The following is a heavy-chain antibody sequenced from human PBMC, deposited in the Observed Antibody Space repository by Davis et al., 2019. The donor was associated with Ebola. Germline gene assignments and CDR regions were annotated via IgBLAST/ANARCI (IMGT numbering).Heavy chain of an antibody. J-gene: IGHJ6*02. CDR3: ARDQRISMLGVAVYYYYGMDV. CDR1: GFTFDDYR. Sequence: GGSLRLSCAASGFTFDDYRMSWIRQAPGKGLEWVSYISNSGSSIYYADSVKGRFTISRDNAKNFLYLQMNSLRAEDTAVYFCARDQRISMLGVAVYYYYGMDVWGQGTTVTVSS. CDR2: ISNSGSSI. D-gene: IGHD3-3*01. V-gene: IGHV3-11*01.